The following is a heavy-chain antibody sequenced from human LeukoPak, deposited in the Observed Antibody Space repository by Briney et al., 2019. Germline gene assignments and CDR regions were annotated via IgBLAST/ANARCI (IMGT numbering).Heavy chain of an antibody. CDR3: ARGRPIASNFWSGYYILDQYYFDY. D-gene: IGHD3-3*01. CDR2: IRYDGSNK. CDR1: GFTFSSYG. J-gene: IGHJ4*02. V-gene: IGHV3-30*02. Sequence: PRGSLRLSCAASGFTFSSYGMHWVRQAPGKGLEWVAFIRYDGSNKYYADSVKGRFTISRDNAKNSLYLQMNSLRAEDTAVYYCARGRPIASNFWSGYYILDQYYFDYWGQGTLVTVSS.